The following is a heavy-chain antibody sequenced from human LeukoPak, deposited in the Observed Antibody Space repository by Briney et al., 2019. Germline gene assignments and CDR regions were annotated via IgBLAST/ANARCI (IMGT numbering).Heavy chain of an antibody. D-gene: IGHD2-2*01. CDR3: ARDALQLGYCSSTSCHRTGYYYYYYGMDV. V-gene: IGHV3-53*05. Sequence: GGSLRLSCAASGFTVSSNYMSWVRQAPGKGLEWVSVIYSGGSTYYADSVKGRFTISRDNSKNTLYLQMNSLRAEDTAVYYCARDALQLGYCSSTSCHRTGYYYYYYGMDVWGQGTTVTVSS. CDR2: IYSGGST. CDR1: GFTVSSNY. J-gene: IGHJ6*02.